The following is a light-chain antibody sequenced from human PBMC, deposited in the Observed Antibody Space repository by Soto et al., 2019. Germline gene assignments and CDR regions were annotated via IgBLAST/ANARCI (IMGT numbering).Light chain of an antibody. CDR1: SSDVGGYNY. V-gene: IGLV2-14*03. CDR3: GSYTSSSTRLV. Sequence: QSVLTQPASVSGSPGQSITISCTGTSSDVGGYNYVSWYQHHPDKAPKLMIYDVNNRPSGVSNRFSGSKSGNTASLTISGLQAEDEAAYYCGSYTSSSTRLVFGGGTQLTVL. J-gene: IGLJ2*01. CDR2: DVN.